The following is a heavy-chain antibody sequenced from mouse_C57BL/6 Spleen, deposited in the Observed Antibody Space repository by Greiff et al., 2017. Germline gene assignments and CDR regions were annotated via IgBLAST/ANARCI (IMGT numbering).Heavy chain of an antibody. D-gene: IGHD2-4*01. V-gene: IGHV1-9*01. CDR3: ARSKYDYGGLSY. CDR1: GYTFTGYW. Sequence: QVQLKESGAELMKPGASVKLSCKATGYTFTGYWIEWVKQRPGHGLEWIGEILPGSGSTNYTEKFKGKATFTADTSSNTAYMQLSSLTTEDSAIYYCARSKYDYGGLSYWGQGTLVTVSA. CDR2: ILPGSGST. J-gene: IGHJ3*01.